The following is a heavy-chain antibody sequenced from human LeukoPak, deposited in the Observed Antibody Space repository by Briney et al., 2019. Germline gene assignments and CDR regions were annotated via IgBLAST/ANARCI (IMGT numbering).Heavy chain of an antibody. CDR2: INHSGST. J-gene: IGHJ4*02. D-gene: IGHD3-9*01. Sequence: NPSETLSLTCAVYGGSLSGYYWSWIRQPPGKGLEWIGEINHSGSTNYNPSLKSRVTISVDTSKNQFSLKLSSVTAADTAVYYCAGKSYYDILTGYSNDYWGQGTLVTVSS. CDR1: GGSLSGYY. V-gene: IGHV4-34*01. CDR3: AGKSYYDILTGYSNDY.